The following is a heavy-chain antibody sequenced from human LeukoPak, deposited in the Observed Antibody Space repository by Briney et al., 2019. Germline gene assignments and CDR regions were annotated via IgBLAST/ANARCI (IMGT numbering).Heavy chain of an antibody. J-gene: IGHJ6*03. CDR1: GYTSDFMKYG. CDR3: ARGNSSSWYRGYYYYMDV. Sequence: GASVKVSCKTSGYTSDFMKYGVAWVRQAPGQGLEWMGWIIPIFGTANYAQKFQGRVTITTDESTSTAYMELSSLRSEDTAVYYCARGNSSSWYRGYYYYMDVWGKGTAVTVSS. V-gene: IGHV1-69*05. D-gene: IGHD6-13*01. CDR2: IIPIFGTA.